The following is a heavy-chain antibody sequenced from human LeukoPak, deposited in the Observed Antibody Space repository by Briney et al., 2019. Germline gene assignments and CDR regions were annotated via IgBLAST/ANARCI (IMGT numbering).Heavy chain of an antibody. J-gene: IGHJ6*03. CDR2: IYYSGST. CDR3: ARTTEAHSWRTRYYDYYMDV. Sequence: SETLSLTCTVSGGSISSSSYFWGWIRQPPGKGLEWIGSIYYSGSTYYNPSLKSRVTISIDTSKNQFSLKLSSVTAADTAVYYCARTTEAHSWRTRYYDYYMDVWGKGTTVTVSS. CDR1: GGSISSSSYF. D-gene: IGHD6-13*01. V-gene: IGHV4-39*07.